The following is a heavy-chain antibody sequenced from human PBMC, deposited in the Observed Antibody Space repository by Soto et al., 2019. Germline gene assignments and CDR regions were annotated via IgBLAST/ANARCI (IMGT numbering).Heavy chain of an antibody. CDR3: AKGISIVGATNGRVSRTNVTRFDP. CDR1: GFTFSSYG. V-gene: IGHV3-30*18. D-gene: IGHD1-26*01. CDR2: ISYDGSNK. Sequence: GGSLRLSCAASGFTFSSYGMHWVRQAPGKGLEWVAVISYDGSNKYYADSVKGRFTISRDNSKNTLYLQMNSLRAEDTAVYYCAKGISIVGATNGRVSRTNVTRFDPWGQGTLVTVSS. J-gene: IGHJ5*02.